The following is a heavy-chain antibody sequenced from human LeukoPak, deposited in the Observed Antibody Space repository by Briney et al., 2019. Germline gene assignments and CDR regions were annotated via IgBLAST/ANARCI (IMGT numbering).Heavy chain of an antibody. CDR1: GGSISSSNW. CDR2: IYHSGST. J-gene: IGHJ4*02. V-gene: IGHV4-4*02. D-gene: IGHD3-10*01. Sequence: PSGTLSLTCAVSGGSISSSNWWNWVRQPPGKGLEWIGEIYHSGSTNYNPSLKSRVTISVDKSKNQFSLKLSSVTAADTAVYYCARDVGSGSYYNNYFDYWGQGTLVTVSS. CDR3: ARDVGSGSYYNNYFDY.